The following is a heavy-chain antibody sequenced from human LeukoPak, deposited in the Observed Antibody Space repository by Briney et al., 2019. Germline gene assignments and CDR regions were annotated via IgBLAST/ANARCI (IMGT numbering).Heavy chain of an antibody. V-gene: IGHV3-7*01. CDR1: GFTFSSLLW. Sequence: GGSLRLSCAASGFTFSSLLWMGWVRQAPGKGLEWVANINQDGSDKYYVDSVKGRFTISRDNAKNSVYLQMNSLRPEDTAVYYCASRTGYCSGTSCSFDYWGQGTLVTVSS. CDR3: ASRTGYCSGTSCSFDY. D-gene: IGHD2-2*01. CDR2: INQDGSDK. J-gene: IGHJ4*02.